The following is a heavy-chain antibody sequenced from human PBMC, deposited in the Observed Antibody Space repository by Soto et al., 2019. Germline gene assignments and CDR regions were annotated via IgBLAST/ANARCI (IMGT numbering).Heavy chain of an antibody. D-gene: IGHD3-16*01. CDR3: ARRERYYGSPGWFDP. V-gene: IGHV4-39*01. Sequence: QLQLQESGPGLVRPSETLSLTCTVSGGSINDFAYYWGWIRQPPGKGLEWIGTVYYNENTYYNPSLKSRVTISVDTAKNQFSLNLRYEAAADMAMDLCARRERYYGSPGWFDPWGQGTLVTVSS. CDR2: VYYNENT. J-gene: IGHJ5*02. CDR1: GGSINDFAYY.